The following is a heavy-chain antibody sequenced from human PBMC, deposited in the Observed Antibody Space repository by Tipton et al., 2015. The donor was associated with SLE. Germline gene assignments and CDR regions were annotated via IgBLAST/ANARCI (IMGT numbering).Heavy chain of an antibody. CDR1: GGSIGSRPYY. CDR2: ISYSGST. V-gene: IGHV4-61*01. D-gene: IGHD2-15*01. CDR3: ARDAYCSGGSCYGFDS. Sequence: TLSLTCFVSGGSIGSRPYYWSWIRQPPGKGLEWIGHISYSGSTHYNSSLKSRVTMSLDASKNQFSLTVSSVTAADTVVYHCARDAYCSGGSCYGFDSWGPGTLVAVSS. J-gene: IGHJ4*02.